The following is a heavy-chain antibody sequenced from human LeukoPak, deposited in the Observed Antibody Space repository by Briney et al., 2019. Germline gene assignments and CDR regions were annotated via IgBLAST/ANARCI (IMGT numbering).Heavy chain of an antibody. CDR2: IRSKAYGGTT. V-gene: IGHV3-49*04. CDR3: TRVSLVAASVFFDY. CDR1: GFTFGDYA. D-gene: IGHD2-15*01. Sequence: GGSLRLSCAASGFTFGDYAMSWVRQAPGKGLEWVSFIRSKAYGGTTEYAASVKGRFTISRDDSKSIAYLQMNSLKTEDTAVYYCTRVSLVAASVFFDYWGQGSLVTVSS. J-gene: IGHJ4*02.